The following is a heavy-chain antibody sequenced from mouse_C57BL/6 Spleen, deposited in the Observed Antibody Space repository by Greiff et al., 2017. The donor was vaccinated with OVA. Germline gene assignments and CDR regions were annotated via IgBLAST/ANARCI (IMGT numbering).Heavy chain of an antibody. J-gene: IGHJ1*03. CDR2: ISGGGSYT. Sequence: EVNVVESGGGLVKPGGSLKLSCAASGFTFSSYAMSWVRQTPEKRLEWVATISGGGSYTYYPDNVKGRFTISRDNATNNLYLQMSHLKSEDTAMYYCARSYYGSSQYWYCDVWGTGTTVTFAS. CDR3: ARSYYGSSQYWYCDV. CDR1: GFTFSSYA. V-gene: IGHV5-4*03. D-gene: IGHD1-1*01.